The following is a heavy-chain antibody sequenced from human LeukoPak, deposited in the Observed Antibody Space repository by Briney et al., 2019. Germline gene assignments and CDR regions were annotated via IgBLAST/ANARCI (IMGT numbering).Heavy chain of an antibody. V-gene: IGHV3-48*01. J-gene: IGHJ4*02. CDR3: ACSMITFGGVIVPYFDY. D-gene: IGHD3-16*02. CDR2: NSSSSSTI. Sequence: GGSLRLSCAASGFTFSSYSMNWVRQAPGKGLEWVSYNSSSSSTIYYADSVKGRFTISRDNAKNSLYLQMNSLRAEDTAVYYCACSMITFGGVIVPYFDYWGQGTLVTVSS. CDR1: GFTFSSYS.